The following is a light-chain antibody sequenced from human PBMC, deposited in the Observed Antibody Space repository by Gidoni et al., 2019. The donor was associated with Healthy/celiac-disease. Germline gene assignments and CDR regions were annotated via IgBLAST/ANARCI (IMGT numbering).Light chain of an antibody. V-gene: IGKV1-39*01. J-gene: IGKJ1*01. CDR2: AAA. Sequence: DIQMTQSPSSLSASVGDRVTITCRASQSISSYLNWYQQKPGKAPKLLIYAAASLQSGVPSRFSSSGSGTDFTLTISSLQPEDFATYYCQQSYSTLWTFXQXTKVEIK. CDR3: QQSYSTLWT. CDR1: QSISSY.